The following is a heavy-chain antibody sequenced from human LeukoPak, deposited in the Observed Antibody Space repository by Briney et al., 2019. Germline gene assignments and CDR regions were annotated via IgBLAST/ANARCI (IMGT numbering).Heavy chain of an antibody. CDR3: ARDYTVAGEGYLFGY. J-gene: IGHJ4*02. CDR2: ISAYNGNT. CDR1: GYTFTSYT. V-gene: IGHV1-18*01. D-gene: IGHD6-19*01. Sequence: ASVKVSCKASGYTFTSYTISWVRQAPGQGLEWMGWISAYNGNTNYAQKLQGRVTMTTDTSTSTAYMELRSLRSDDTAVYYCARDYTVAGEGYLFGYWGQGTLVTVSS.